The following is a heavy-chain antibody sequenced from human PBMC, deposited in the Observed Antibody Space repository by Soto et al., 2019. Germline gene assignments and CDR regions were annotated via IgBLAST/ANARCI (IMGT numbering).Heavy chain of an antibody. CDR2: ISSSSSTI. CDR3: ARVHPYCSSTSCYDAFDI. CDR1: GFTFSSYS. V-gene: IGHV3-48*01. D-gene: IGHD2-2*01. Sequence: GGSLRLSCAASGFTFSSYSMNWVRQVPGKGLEWVSYISSSSSTIYYADSVKGRFTISRDNAKNSLYLQMNSLRAEDTAVYYCARVHPYCSSTSCYDAFDIWGQGTMVTVS. J-gene: IGHJ3*02.